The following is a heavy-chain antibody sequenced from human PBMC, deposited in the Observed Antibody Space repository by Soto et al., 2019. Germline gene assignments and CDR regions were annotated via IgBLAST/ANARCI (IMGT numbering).Heavy chain of an antibody. Sequence: RRLSCAASGFTFSSYGMHWVRQAPGKGLEWVAVIWYDGSNKYYADSVKGRFTISRDNSKNTLYLQMNSLRAEDTAVYYCASGGYDSRNYYYYGMDVWGQGTTVTVSS. V-gene: IGHV3-33*01. CDR1: GFTFSSYG. CDR2: IWYDGSNK. D-gene: IGHD3-22*01. J-gene: IGHJ6*02. CDR3: ASGGYDSRNYYYYGMDV.